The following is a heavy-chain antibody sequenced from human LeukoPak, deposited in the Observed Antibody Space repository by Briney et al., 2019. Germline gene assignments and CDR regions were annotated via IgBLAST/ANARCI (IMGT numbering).Heavy chain of an antibody. CDR3: AGRFLEWLLDY. Sequence: PSETLSLTCTVSGGSISSSSYYWGWIRQPPGKGLERIGTIYYSGSTYYNPSLKSRVTISVDTSKNQFSLKLSSVTAADTAVYYCAGRFLEWLLDYWGQGTLVTVSS. CDR1: GGSISSSSYY. CDR2: IYYSGST. J-gene: IGHJ4*02. D-gene: IGHD3-3*01. V-gene: IGHV4-39*01.